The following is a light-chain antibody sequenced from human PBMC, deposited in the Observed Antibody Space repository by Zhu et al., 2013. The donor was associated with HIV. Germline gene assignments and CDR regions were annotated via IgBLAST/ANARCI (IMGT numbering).Light chain of an antibody. Sequence: DIQMTQSPSSVSASVGDRVTITCRASQGISSWLAWYQQTPGKAPQLLFYAASTHHSGVPSRFSARGSGTEFTLTITSLQPQDFATYYCHHVNDNPAFGPGTKVDVK. J-gene: IGKJ3*01. CDR2: AAS. CDR1: QGISSW. CDR3: HHVNDNPA. V-gene: IGKV1-12*01.